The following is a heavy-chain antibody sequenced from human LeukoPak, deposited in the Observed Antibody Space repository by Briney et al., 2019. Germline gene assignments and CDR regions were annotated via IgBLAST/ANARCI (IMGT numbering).Heavy chain of an antibody. J-gene: IGHJ6*02. Sequence: ASVRVSCKASGYTFTNYHIAWVRQAPGQGLEWMGWINTNTGNPTYAQGFTGRFVFSLDTSVSTAYLQISSLKAEDTAVYYCARDLGVLRFLEWLSSDYYYGMDVWGQGTTVTVSS. D-gene: IGHD3-3*01. V-gene: IGHV7-4-1*02. CDR3: ARDLGVLRFLEWLSSDYYYGMDV. CDR1: GYTFTNYH. CDR2: INTNTGNP.